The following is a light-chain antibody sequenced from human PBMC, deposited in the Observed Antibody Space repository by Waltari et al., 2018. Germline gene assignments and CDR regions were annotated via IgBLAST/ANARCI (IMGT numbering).Light chain of an antibody. J-gene: IGLJ3*02. Sequence: QSVLTQPPSVSGAPGQRVTLSCTGSTSNLGAGLDGPGFQQLPGTAPKLLIYGYRNRPSGVPDRFSGSKSGTSASLAITGLQAEDEADYYCQSYDRRLRGLWVFGGGTKLTVL. V-gene: IGLV1-40*01. CDR3: QSYDRRLRGLWV. CDR2: GYR. CDR1: TSNLGAGLD.